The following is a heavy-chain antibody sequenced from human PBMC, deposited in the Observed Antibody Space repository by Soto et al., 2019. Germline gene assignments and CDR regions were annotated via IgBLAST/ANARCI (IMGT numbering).Heavy chain of an antibody. Sequence: PSETLSLTCAVSGYSISTGFNWGWIRQPPGKGLEWIGSINHSGSTYYNLSLKSRVTISADTSKNQFSLRLTSVTAADTAVYYCARVRDWFDPWGQGTLVTVSS. D-gene: IGHD3-3*01. CDR1: GYSISTGFN. CDR3: ARVRDWFDP. V-gene: IGHV4-38-2*01. CDR2: INHSGST. J-gene: IGHJ5*02.